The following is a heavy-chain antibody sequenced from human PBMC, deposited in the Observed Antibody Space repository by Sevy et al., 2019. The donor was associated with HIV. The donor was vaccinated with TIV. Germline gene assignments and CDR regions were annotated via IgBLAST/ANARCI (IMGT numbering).Heavy chain of an antibody. D-gene: IGHD2-2*01. CDR1: GGTFSSYA. Sequence: ASVKVSCKASGGTFSSYAISWVRQAPGQGLEWMGGIIPIFGTANYGQKFQGRVTITADKSTSTAYMVLSSLRSEDTAVYYCARDGGYCSSTSCAFYYYMDVWGKGTTVTVS. CDR3: ARDGGYCSSTSCAFYYYMDV. V-gene: IGHV1-69*06. CDR2: IIPIFGTA. J-gene: IGHJ6*03.